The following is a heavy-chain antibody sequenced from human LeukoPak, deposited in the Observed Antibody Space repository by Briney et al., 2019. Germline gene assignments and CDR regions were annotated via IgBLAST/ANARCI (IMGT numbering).Heavy chain of an antibody. D-gene: IGHD1-26*01. CDR1: GYTFTIYW. Sequence: GESLKISCKGSGYTFTIYWIAWVRQMPGKGLEWMGIVYPDNSKTIYSPSFQGQVTISADKSINTAYLQWSSLKASDTAISYCARLSGGSALRNDAFHIWGQGTMVTVSS. CDR2: VYPDNSKT. CDR3: ARLSGGSALRNDAFHI. V-gene: IGHV5-51*01. J-gene: IGHJ3*02.